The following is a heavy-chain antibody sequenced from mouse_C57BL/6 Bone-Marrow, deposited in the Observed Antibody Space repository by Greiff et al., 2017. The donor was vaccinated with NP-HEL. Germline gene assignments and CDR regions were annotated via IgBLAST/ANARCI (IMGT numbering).Heavy chain of an antibody. J-gene: IGHJ2*01. CDR3: ARGELRFDY. CDR2: IYPRSGNT. V-gene: IGHV1-81*01. CDR1: GYTFTSYG. D-gene: IGHD1-1*01. Sequence: VKLVESGAELARPGASVKLSCKASGYTFTSYGISWVKQRTGQGLEWIGEIYPRSGNTYYNEKFKGKATLTADKSSSTAYMELRSLTSEDSAVYFCARGELRFDYWGQGTTLTVSS.